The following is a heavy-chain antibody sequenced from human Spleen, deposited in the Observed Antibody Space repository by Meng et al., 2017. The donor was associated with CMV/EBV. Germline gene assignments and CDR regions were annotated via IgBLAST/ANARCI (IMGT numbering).Heavy chain of an antibody. Sequence: GESLKISCAASGFTFRSNGMRWVRQAPGKGLEWVAFLRYDGTNKYYADSVKGRFTISRDNSTNTLYLQMNSLRTEDTAVYFCAKEGILSGGNYWGQGTLVTVSS. D-gene: IGHD7-27*01. V-gene: IGHV3-30*02. CDR2: LRYDGTNK. CDR3: AKEGILSGGNY. J-gene: IGHJ4*02. CDR1: GFTFRSNG.